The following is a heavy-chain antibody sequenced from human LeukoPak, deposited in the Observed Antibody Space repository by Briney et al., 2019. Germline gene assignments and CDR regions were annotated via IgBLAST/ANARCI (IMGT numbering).Heavy chain of an antibody. V-gene: IGHV3-11*01. Sequence: PGGSLRLSCAASGFTFSDYYMSWIRQAPGKGLEWVSYISSSGSTIYYADSVKGRFTISRDNAKNSLYLQMNSLRAEDTAVYYCARDPRRGSAYYDSSGYYYHFDYWGQGTLVTVSS. CDR1: GFTFSDYY. CDR2: ISSSGSTI. CDR3: ARDPRRGSAYYDSSGYYYHFDY. J-gene: IGHJ4*02. D-gene: IGHD3-22*01.